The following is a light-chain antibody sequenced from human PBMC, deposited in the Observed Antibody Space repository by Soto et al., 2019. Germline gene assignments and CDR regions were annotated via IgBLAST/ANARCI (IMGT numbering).Light chain of an antibody. J-gene: IGKJ1*01. CDR2: GAS. CDR3: QQYDISPWT. Sequence: EIVMTQSPATLPVSPGQRATLSCRASESVDTNLAWYQQKPGQAPRLLMYGASTGASGFPARFSGSGSETEFTLTISSLQSEDVAVYYCQQYDISPWTFGQGTKVDIK. CDR1: ESVDTN. V-gene: IGKV3-15*01.